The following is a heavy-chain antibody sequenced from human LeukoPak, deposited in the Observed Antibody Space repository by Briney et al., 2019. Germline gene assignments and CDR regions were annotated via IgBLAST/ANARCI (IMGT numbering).Heavy chain of an antibody. V-gene: IGHV4-34*01. CDR1: GGSFSGYY. CDR2: INHSGST. Sequence: SETLSLTCAVYGGSFSGYYWSWIRQPPGKGLEWIGEINHSGSTNYNPSLKSRVTISVDTSKNQFPLKLSSVTAADTAVYYCARGAAALKRGSIVVVITTRGNWFDPWGQGTLVTVSS. CDR3: ARGAAALKRGSIVVVITTRGNWFDP. D-gene: IGHD3-22*01. J-gene: IGHJ5*02.